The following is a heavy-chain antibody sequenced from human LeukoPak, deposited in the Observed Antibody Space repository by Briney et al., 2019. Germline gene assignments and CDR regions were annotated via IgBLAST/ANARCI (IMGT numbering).Heavy chain of an antibody. V-gene: IGHV5-51*01. D-gene: IGHD6-13*01. CDR1: GYSFTSYW. CDR2: IYPGDSDT. Sequence: GESLKISCKGSGYSFTSYWIGWVRQVPGKGLEGMGIIYPGDSDTRYSPSFQGQVTISAEKSISTAYLQWSSLKASDTAMYYCARQWQQGAFDYWGQGTLVTVSS. J-gene: IGHJ4*02. CDR3: ARQWQQGAFDY.